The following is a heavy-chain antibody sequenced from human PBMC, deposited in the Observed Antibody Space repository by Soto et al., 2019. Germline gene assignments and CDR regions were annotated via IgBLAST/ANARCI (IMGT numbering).Heavy chain of an antibody. J-gene: IGHJ6*02. D-gene: IGHD3-10*01. CDR2: IIPIFGTA. CDR1: GGTFSSYA. CDR3: ARRNYGSEAYYYYYGMDV. V-gene: IGHV1-69*01. Sequence: QVQLVQSGAEVKKPGSSVKVSCKASGGTFSSYAISWVRQAPGQGPEWMGGIIPIFGTANYAQKFQGRVTITADESTSTAYMELSSLRSEDTAVYYCARRNYGSEAYYYYYGMDVWGQGTTVTVSS.